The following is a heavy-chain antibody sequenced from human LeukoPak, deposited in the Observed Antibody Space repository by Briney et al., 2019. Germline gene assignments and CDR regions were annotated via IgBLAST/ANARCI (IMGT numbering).Heavy chain of an antibody. Sequence: GGSLRLSCAASGFTFSSYAMSWVRQAPGKGLEWVSGISGSGGNTYYADSVKGRFTISRDNSKNTLYLQMNSLRAEDTALYYCAKKTTPGIAVTGPLDYWGQGTLVTVSS. CDR3: AKKTTPGIAVTGPLDY. D-gene: IGHD6-19*01. CDR1: GFTFSSYA. V-gene: IGHV3-23*01. CDR2: ISGSGGNT. J-gene: IGHJ4*02.